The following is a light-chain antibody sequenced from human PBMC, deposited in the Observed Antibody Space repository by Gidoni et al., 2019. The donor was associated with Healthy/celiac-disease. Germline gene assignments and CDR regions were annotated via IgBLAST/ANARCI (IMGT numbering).Light chain of an antibody. V-gene: IGLV1-47*01. CDR1: SSNIGSNY. CDR2: RNN. J-gene: IGLJ2*01. Sequence: QSVLTQPPSASGTPGQRVNISCSGLSSNIGSNYVYWYQQLPGTAPKLLIYRNNQRPSGVPARFSGSKSGTSASLAIRGLRSEDESDYYCAAWDDSLSGPVFGGGTKLTVL. CDR3: AAWDDSLSGPV.